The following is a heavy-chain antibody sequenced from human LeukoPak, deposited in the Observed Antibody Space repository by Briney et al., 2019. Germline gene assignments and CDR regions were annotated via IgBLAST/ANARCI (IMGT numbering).Heavy chain of an antibody. V-gene: IGHV3-30-3*01. CDR2: ISYDGSNK. D-gene: IGHD3-10*01. Sequence: GGSLRLSCAASGFTFSSYAMHWVRQAPGKGLEWVAVISYDGSNKYYADSVKGRFTISRDNSKNTLYLQMNSLRAEDTAVYYCARDSGSGSYSGYWGQGTLVTVSS. J-gene: IGHJ4*02. CDR3: ARDSGSGSYSGY. CDR1: GFTFSSYA.